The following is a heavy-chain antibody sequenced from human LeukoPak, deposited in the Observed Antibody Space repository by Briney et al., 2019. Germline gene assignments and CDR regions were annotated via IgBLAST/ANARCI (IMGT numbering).Heavy chain of an antibody. CDR3: ARDSVDTAMVSDY. Sequence: GGSLRLSCAASGFTFSSFWMIWVRQAPGKGLEWVANIKEDGSVKNYVDSVKGRFTISRDNAKNSLFLQMNSLRAEDTAVYYCARDSVDTAMVSDYWGQGTLVTVSS. J-gene: IGHJ4*02. CDR2: IKEDGSVK. CDR1: GFTFSSFW. V-gene: IGHV3-7*03. D-gene: IGHD5-18*01.